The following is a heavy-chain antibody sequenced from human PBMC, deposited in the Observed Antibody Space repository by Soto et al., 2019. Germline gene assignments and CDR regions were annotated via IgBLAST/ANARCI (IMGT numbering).Heavy chain of an antibody. V-gene: IGHV3-53*01. D-gene: IGHD7-27*01. J-gene: IGHJ4*02. CDR3: ARASSRWGSDAAH. CDR1: GFSVSGNY. Sequence: EVQVVESGGGLIQPGGSLRLSCAASGFSVSGNYMGWVRQAPGKGLEWVSAIYSGGSTHYADSVKGRFTISRDNSKNTLYLQMNSLRAEETAVYYCARASSRWGSDAAHWGQGTLDTVSS. CDR2: IYSGGST.